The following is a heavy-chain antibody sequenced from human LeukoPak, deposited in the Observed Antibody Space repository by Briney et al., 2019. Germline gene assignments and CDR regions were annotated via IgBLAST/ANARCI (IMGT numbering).Heavy chain of an antibody. Sequence: GGSLRLSCAASGFTLSSYSMNWVRQAPGKGLEWVSSISSSSSYIHYTDSVKGRFTISRDNTKKSLYLQMNSLRAEDTAVYYCARDRYDRSGYYDYWGQGTLVTVSA. CDR2: ISSSSSYI. J-gene: IGHJ4*02. V-gene: IGHV3-21*01. CDR3: ARDRYDRSGYYDY. CDR1: GFTLSSYS. D-gene: IGHD3-22*01.